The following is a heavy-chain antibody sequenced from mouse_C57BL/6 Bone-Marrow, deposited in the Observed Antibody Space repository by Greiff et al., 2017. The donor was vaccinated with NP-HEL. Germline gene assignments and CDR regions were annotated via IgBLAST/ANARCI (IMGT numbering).Heavy chain of an antibody. CDR1: GYTFTGYW. CDR3: ARYITTVVVLYCYLDF. V-gene: IGHV1-9*01. Sequence: QVQLQQSGAELMKPGASVKLSCKASGYTFTGYWIEWVKQRPGHGLEWIGEILPGSGSTNYNEKFKGKATFTADTSSNTAYMQLRSLTTEYSAIYFCARYITTVVVLYCYLDFWGTGTTVTVSS. J-gene: IGHJ1*03. CDR2: ILPGSGST. D-gene: IGHD1-1*01.